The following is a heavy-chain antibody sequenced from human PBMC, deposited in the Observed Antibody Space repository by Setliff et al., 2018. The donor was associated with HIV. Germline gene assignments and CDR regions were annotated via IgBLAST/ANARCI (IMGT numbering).Heavy chain of an antibody. CDR2: VSSIGNT. CDR1: GISINGYY. J-gene: IGHJ6*03. CDR3: ARTRAPYYYYYMDV. V-gene: IGHV4-4*08. Sequence: SETLSLTCSVSGISINGYYWSWIRQSPRTRLEWIGYVSSIGNTNYNPSLKSRVTISVDTSKNQFSLQLNSVTAADTAVYFCARTRAPYYYYYMDVWGKGTTVTVSS.